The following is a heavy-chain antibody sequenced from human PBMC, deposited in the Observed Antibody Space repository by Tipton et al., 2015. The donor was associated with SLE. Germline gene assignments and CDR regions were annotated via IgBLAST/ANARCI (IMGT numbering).Heavy chain of an antibody. CDR2: ISSSSSYI. V-gene: IGHV3-21*01. Sequence: GSLRLSCAASGFTFSSYSMNWVRQAPKKGLEWVSYISSSSSYIYYADSVKGRFTISRDNAKNSLYLQMNSLRAEDTAVYYCARDLPYYDFWSGSTGSAFDIWGQGTMVTVSS. CDR1: GFTFSSYS. CDR3: ARDLPYYDFWSGSTGSAFDI. D-gene: IGHD3-3*01. J-gene: IGHJ3*02.